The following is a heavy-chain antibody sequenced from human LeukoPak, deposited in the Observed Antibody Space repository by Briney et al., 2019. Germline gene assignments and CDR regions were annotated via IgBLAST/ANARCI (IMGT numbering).Heavy chain of an antibody. Sequence: ASVKVSCKASGGTSSSYAISWVRQAPGQGLEWMGGIIPIFGTANYAQKFQGRVTITADESTSTAYMELSSLRSEDTAVYYCARHSYGPYYYYYGMDVWGQGTTVTVSS. CDR1: GGTSSSYA. J-gene: IGHJ6*02. CDR3: ARHSYGPYYYYYGMDV. D-gene: IGHD5-18*01. CDR2: IIPIFGTA. V-gene: IGHV1-69*13.